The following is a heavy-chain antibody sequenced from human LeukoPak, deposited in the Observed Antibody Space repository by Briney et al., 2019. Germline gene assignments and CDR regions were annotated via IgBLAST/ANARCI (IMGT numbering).Heavy chain of an antibody. D-gene: IGHD5-18*01. J-gene: IGHJ6*02. CDR1: GGTFSSYA. CDR3: ASSDRGYSYGTNYYYYYGMDV. CDR2: IFPIFGTA. V-gene: IGHV1-69*13. Sequence: SVKVSCKASGGTFSSYAISWVRQAPGQGLEWMGGIFPIFGTANYAQKFQGRVTITADESTSTAYMELSSLRSEDTAVYYCASSDRGYSYGTNYYYYYGMDVWGQGTTVTVSS.